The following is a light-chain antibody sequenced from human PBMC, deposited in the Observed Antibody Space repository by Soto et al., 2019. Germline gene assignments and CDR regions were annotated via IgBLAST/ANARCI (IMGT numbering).Light chain of an antibody. CDR3: QQRLNWPPG. J-gene: IGKJ1*01. CDR1: QSVTNY. V-gene: IGKV3-11*01. Sequence: IVLTQSPGTLSLSPGEGATLSCRASQSVTNYIAWYQQRPGQAPRLLIYDASNRASGVPARFSGSGSGTDFTLTISDLEPADFGLYYCQQRLNWPPGFGQGTKVDIK. CDR2: DAS.